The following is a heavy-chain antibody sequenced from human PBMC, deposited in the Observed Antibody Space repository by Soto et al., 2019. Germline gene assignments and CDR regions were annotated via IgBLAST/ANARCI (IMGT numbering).Heavy chain of an antibody. V-gene: IGHV4-39*01. CDR2: IYYSGST. CDR3: ALSPQAYYDILTGYYNGYYFDY. D-gene: IGHD3-9*01. CDR1: GGSISSSSYY. Sequence: SETLSLTCTVSGGSISSSSYYWGWIRQPPGKGLEWIGSIYYSGSTYYNPSLKSRVTISVDTSKNQFSLKLSSVTAADTAVYYCALSPQAYYDILTGYYNGYYFDYWGQGTLVTVSS. J-gene: IGHJ4*02.